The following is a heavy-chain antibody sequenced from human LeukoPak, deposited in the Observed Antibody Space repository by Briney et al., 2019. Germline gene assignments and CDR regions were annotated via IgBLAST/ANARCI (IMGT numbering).Heavy chain of an antibody. Sequence: GASVKVSCKASRYTFTSYYMHWVRQAPGQGLEWMGIINPSGGSTSYAQKFQGRVTMTRDTSTSTVYMELSSLRSEDTAVYYCARDWTHDYGDAGGAFDIWGQGTMVTVSS. CDR3: ARDWTHDYGDAGGAFDI. CDR2: INPSGGST. V-gene: IGHV1-46*01. J-gene: IGHJ3*02. D-gene: IGHD4-17*01. CDR1: RYTFTSYY.